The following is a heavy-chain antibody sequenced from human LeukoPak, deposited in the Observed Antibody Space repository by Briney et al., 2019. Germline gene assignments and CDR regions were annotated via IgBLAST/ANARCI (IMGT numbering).Heavy chain of an antibody. J-gene: IGHJ4*02. CDR1: GFTFNSYA. CDR3: AKDSHFDY. V-gene: IGHV3-23*01. CDR2: IVGDTVT. Sequence: GGSLRLSCAASGFTFNSYAMSWVRQAPGKGLEWVSAIVGDTVTFYTDSVKGRFTISRDNSKNTLYLQMNGLRAEDTAIYYCAKDSHFDYWGQGALVTVSS.